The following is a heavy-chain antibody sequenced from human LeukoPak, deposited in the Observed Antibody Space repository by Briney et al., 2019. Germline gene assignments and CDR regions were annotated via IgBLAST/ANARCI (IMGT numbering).Heavy chain of an antibody. Sequence: GGSLRLSCTASGFPFSDYSMNWVRQAPGKGLEWISYIGISSGNTKYADSVKGRFTISADNARNSLYLQMNSLRVEDTAVYYCARDHNYAFDNWGQGTLVSVSA. D-gene: IGHD1-1*01. CDR1: GFPFSDYS. J-gene: IGHJ4*02. CDR2: IGISSGNT. CDR3: ARDHNYAFDN. V-gene: IGHV3-48*04.